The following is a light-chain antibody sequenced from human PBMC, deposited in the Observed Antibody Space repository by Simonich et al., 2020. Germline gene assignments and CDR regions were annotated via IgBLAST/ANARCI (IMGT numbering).Light chain of an antibody. CDR2: DVM. V-gene: IGLV2-14*01. Sequence: QSALTQPASVYGSPGLSITISFPETSSYVGAYNYVSWSQQPPGQAPNLMIYDVMQRPSGVSNRVYGSKSGNTASLTISGLQAEEEADYYCSSYTSSSPWVFGGGTKLTVL. CDR1: SSYVGAYNY. CDR3: SSYTSSSPWV. J-gene: IGLJ3*02.